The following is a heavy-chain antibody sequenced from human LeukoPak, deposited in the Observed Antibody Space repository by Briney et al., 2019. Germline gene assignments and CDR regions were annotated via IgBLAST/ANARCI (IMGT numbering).Heavy chain of an antibody. Sequence: SVKVSCKASGGTFSSYAISWVRQAPGQGLEWMGGIIPIFGTANYAQKFQGRVTITADESTSTAYMELSSLRSEDTAVYYCARDLERAGWFDPWGQGTLVTVSS. CDR2: IIPIFGTA. V-gene: IGHV1-69*01. CDR3: ARDLERAGWFDP. CDR1: GGTFSSYA. D-gene: IGHD1-1*01. J-gene: IGHJ5*02.